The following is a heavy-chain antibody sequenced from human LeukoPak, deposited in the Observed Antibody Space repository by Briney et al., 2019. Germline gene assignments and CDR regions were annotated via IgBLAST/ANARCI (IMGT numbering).Heavy chain of an antibody. J-gene: IGHJ6*02. V-gene: IGHV4-59*12. CDR2: IYYSGST. D-gene: IGHD2-2*01. CDR1: GDSMSTSNYY. Sequence: SETLSLTCTVSGDSMSTSNYYWSWIRQPPGKGLEWIGHIYYSGSTNNNPSLKSRGTISVDTSKNEFSLKLSSVTAADTAVYYCARGPPAKPGTGYYYGMDVWGQGTTVTVSS. CDR3: ARGPPAKPGTGYYYGMDV.